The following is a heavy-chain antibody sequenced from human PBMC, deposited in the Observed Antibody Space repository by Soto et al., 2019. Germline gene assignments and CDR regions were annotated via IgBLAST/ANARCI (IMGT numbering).Heavy chain of an antibody. D-gene: IGHD6-6*01. CDR1: GFSFSSYP. CDR3: ARAASFHISSSVDY. Sequence: GGSLRLSCAASGFSFSSYPMNWVRQAPGKGLEWVAVMSYDGSKKYYADSVKGRFTISRDSFKNTLYLQITSLRPEDTAVYYFARAASFHISSSVDYWGQGTLVTVSS. J-gene: IGHJ4*02. V-gene: IGHV3-30-3*01. CDR2: MSYDGSKK.